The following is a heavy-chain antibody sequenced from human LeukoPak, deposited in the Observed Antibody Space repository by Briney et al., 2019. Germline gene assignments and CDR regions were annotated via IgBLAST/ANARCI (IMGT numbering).Heavy chain of an antibody. CDR1: GGTFSSYA. CDR2: IIPIFCTA. CDR3: ARAAVAYCGGDCYMDV. D-gene: IGHD2-21*01. J-gene: IGHJ6*03. Sequence: SVKVSRKASGGTFSSYAISWVRQAPGQGLEWMGGIIPIFCTANYAQKFQGRVTITMDESTSTAYMELSSLRSEDTAVYYCARAAVAYCGGDCYMDVWGKGTTVTVSS. V-gene: IGHV1-69*05.